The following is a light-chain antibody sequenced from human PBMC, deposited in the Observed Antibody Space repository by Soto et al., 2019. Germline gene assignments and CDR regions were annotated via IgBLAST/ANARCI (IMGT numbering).Light chain of an antibody. CDR2: KTS. Sequence: DIQMTQSPSTLSASVGDRVTITCRASQSISSWLAWYQQKPGKAPNLLIYKTSSLESGVPSRSSGSGSGTEFTLTVNSLQPDDFATYYCQQYDSYPLTFGGGTKVDIK. J-gene: IGKJ4*01. V-gene: IGKV1-5*03. CDR1: QSISSW. CDR3: QQYDSYPLT.